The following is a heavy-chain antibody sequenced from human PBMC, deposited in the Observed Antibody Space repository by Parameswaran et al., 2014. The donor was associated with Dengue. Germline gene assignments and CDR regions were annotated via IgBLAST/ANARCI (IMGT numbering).Heavy chain of an antibody. CDR3: ALLPGYSSGWSIANDLFDI. J-gene: IGHJ3*02. D-gene: IGHD6-19*01. Sequence: WVRQAPGQGLEWMGGIIPIFGTANYAPKFQGTVTITADESTNTAYMELSSLRSEDTAVYFCALLPGYSSGWSIANDLFDIWGQGTMVTVSS. CDR2: IIPIFGTA. V-gene: IGHV1-69*01.